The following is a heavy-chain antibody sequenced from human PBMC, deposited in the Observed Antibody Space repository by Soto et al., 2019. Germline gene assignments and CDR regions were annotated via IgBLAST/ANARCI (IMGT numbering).Heavy chain of an antibody. J-gene: IGHJ6*02. CDR2: INPNSGGT. D-gene: IGHD3-16*01. CDR3: ARALKPSFGYYGMDV. CDR1: GYTFTGYY. Sequence: QVQLVQSGAEVKKPGASVKVSCKASGYTFTGYYMHWVRQAPGQGLEWMGWINPNSGGTNYAQKFQGRVTMTRDTSISTAYVELSRLRSDDTAVYYCARALKPSFGYYGMDVWGQGTTVTVSS. V-gene: IGHV1-2*02.